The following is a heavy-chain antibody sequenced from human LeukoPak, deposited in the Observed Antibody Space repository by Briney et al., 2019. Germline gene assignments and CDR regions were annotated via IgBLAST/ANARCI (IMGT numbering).Heavy chain of an antibody. CDR3: ASGVWHSSSWYGTNY. J-gene: IGHJ4*02. D-gene: IGHD6-13*01. V-gene: IGHV4-4*07. CDR2: IYTSGST. Sequence: SETLSLTCTVSGGSISSYYWSWIRQPAGKGLEWIGRIYTSGSTNYNPSLKSRVTMSVDTSKNQFALKLCSGTAADTAVYYCASGVWHSSSWYGTNYWGQGTLVTVSS. CDR1: GGSISSYY.